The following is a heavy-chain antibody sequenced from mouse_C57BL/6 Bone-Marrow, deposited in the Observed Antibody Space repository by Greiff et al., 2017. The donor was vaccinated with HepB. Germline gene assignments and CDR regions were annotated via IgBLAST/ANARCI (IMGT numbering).Heavy chain of an antibody. Sequence: SGAELVRPGASVKLSCKASGYTFTSYGISWVKQRTGQGLEWIGEIYPRSGNTYYNEKFKGKATLTADKSSSTAYMELRSLTSEDSAVYFCARGYYGARFAYWGQGTLVTVSA. J-gene: IGHJ3*01. CDR2: IYPRSGNT. D-gene: IGHD1-1*01. V-gene: IGHV1-81*01. CDR1: GYTFTSYG. CDR3: ARGYYGARFAY.